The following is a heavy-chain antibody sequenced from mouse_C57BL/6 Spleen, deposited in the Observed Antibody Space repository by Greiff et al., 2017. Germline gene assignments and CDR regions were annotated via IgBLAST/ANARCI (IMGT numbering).Heavy chain of an antibody. CDR2: IDPSDSET. V-gene: IGHV1-52*01. Sequence: QVQLKQPGAELVKPGASVKLSCKASGYTFTSYWMHWVKQRPIQGLEWIGNIDPSDSETHYNQKFKDKATLTVDKSSSTAYMQLSSLTSEDSAVYYGREGGDCAYYFDYWGQGTPLTVSS. CDR1: GYTFTSYW. J-gene: IGHJ2*01. D-gene: IGHD2-13*01. CDR3: REGGDCAYYFDY.